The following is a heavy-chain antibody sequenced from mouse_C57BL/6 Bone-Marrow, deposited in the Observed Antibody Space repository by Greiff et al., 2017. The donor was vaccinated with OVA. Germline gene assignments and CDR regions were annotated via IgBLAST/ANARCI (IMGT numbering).Heavy chain of an antibody. CDR1: GFTFTDYY. V-gene: IGHV1-19*01. D-gene: IGHD2-12*01. J-gene: IGHJ2*01. Sequence: EVKLQQSGPVLVKPGASVTMSCKASGFTFTDYYMTWVQQSPGKSLEWIGVINPYNGGTSYNQNLKGKATVTIDQSSRTDNMDLNRLTSEDSAIYYCERRRVTRGVLDYWGQGTTLTVSS. CDR3: ERRRVTRGVLDY. CDR2: INPYNGGT.